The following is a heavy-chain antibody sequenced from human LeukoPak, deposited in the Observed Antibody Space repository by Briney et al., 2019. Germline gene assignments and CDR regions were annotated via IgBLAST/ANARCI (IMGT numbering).Heavy chain of an antibody. CDR3: AKAMVRGVPSGNWFDP. Sequence: PGVSLRLSCAASGFTVSSNYMSWVRQAPGKGLEWVSVIYSGGSTYYADSVKGRFTISRDNSKNTLYLQMNSLRAEDTAVYYCAKAMVRGVPSGNWFDPWGQGTLVTASS. CDR1: GFTVSSNY. D-gene: IGHD3-10*01. CDR2: IYSGGST. V-gene: IGHV3-66*01. J-gene: IGHJ5*02.